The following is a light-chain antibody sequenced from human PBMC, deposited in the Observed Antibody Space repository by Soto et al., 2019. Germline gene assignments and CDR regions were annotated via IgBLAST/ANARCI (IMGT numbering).Light chain of an antibody. J-gene: IGKJ1*01. CDR1: HSVSSN. CDR3: QQYNDWPQT. Sequence: ETVMTQSPATLSVSPGERATLSCWASHSVSSNLAWYQQKPGQAPRLLIYGASTRATGIPARFSGSGSGTEFTLIISSLQSEDFAVYYCQQYNDWPQTFGQGTKVEIK. V-gene: IGKV3-15*01. CDR2: GAS.